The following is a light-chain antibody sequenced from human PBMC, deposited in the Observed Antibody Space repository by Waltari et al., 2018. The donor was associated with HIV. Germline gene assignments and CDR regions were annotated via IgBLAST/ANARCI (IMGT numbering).Light chain of an antibody. CDR2: KDK. V-gene: IGLV3-25*03. CDR1: DLAKQY. Sequence: SYELTQPPSLSVSAGQTASITCSGSDLAKQYVYWYRQKAGQAPLGIMSKDKERPPGIPDRFSGSNSGTTATLTISPVQSEDEAQYYCQSADSTGLYWVFGGGTKLTVL. J-gene: IGLJ3*02. CDR3: QSADSTGLYWV.